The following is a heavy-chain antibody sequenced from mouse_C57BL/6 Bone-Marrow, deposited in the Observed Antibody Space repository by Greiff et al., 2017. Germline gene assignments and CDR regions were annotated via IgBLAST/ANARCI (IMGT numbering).Heavy chain of an antibody. CDR3: ARRDYYYGSRRGAWFAY. CDR2: IYPRSGNT. D-gene: IGHD1-1*01. Sequence: QVQLKQSGAELARPGASVTLSCKASGYTFTSYGISWVKQRTGQGLEWIGEIYPRSGNTYYNEKFKGKAILTADKSSSTAYMELRSLTSEDSAVYFCARRDYYYGSRRGAWFAYWGQGTLITVSA. CDR1: GYTFTSYG. J-gene: IGHJ3*01. V-gene: IGHV1-81*01.